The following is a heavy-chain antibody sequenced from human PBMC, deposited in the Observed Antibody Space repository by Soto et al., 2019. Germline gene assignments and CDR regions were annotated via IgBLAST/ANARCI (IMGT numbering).Heavy chain of an antibody. CDR3: ARGNQYYYGSGSYYNNWFDP. V-gene: IGHV4-34*01. D-gene: IGHD3-10*01. Sequence: SEILSLTCAVYGGSFSGYYWSWIRQPPGKGLEWIGEINHSGSTNYNPSLKSRVTISVDTSKNQFSLKLSSVTAADTAVYYCARGNQYYYGSGSYYNNWFDPWGQGTLVTVSS. CDR1: GGSFSGYY. CDR2: INHSGST. J-gene: IGHJ5*02.